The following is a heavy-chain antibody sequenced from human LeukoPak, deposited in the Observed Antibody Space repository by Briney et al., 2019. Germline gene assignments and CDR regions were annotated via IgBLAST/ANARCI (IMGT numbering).Heavy chain of an antibody. CDR2: SNFRGDT. CDR3: ATSGIYPPWALNWFDP. J-gene: IGHJ5*02. Sequence: SGTLCLTCIASGFSFSGGSSCWGRMRQPPGMGRESIGSSNFRGDTYYNPFLNSRATATVDSTNTQFSLMLTSGAAADTAVYYCATSGIYPPWALNWFDPWGQGTLVTVSS. CDR1: GFSFSGGSSC. V-gene: IGHV4-39*01. D-gene: IGHD3-10*01.